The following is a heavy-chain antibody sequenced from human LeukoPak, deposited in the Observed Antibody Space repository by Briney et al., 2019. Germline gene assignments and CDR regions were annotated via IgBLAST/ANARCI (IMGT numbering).Heavy chain of an antibody. V-gene: IGHV1-69*04. J-gene: IGHJ4*02. CDR2: IIPILGIA. CDR3: ARTRPLAAAGTHGYDY. D-gene: IGHD6-13*01. CDR1: GGTFSSYA. Sequence: ASVKVSCKASGGTFSSYAISWVRQAPGQGLEWMGRIIPILGIANYAQKFQGRVTITADKSTSTAYMELSSLRSEDTAVYYCARTRPLAAAGTHGYDYWGQGTLVTVSS.